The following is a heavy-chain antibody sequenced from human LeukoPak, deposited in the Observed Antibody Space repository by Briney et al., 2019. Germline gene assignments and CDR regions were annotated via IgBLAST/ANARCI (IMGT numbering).Heavy chain of an antibody. CDR1: GGTFSSYA. D-gene: IGHD6-13*01. Sequence: SVKVSCKASGGTFSSYAISWVRQAPGQGLEWMGGIIPIFGTANYAQKFQGRVTITADESTSTAYMELSSLRSEDTAVYYCARIAAAATVMSDPDYWGQGTLVTVSS. CDR2: IIPIFGTA. V-gene: IGHV1-69*13. CDR3: ARIAAAATVMSDPDY. J-gene: IGHJ4*02.